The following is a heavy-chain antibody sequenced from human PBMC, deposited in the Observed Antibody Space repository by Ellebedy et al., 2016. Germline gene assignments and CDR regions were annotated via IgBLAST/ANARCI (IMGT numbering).Heavy chain of an antibody. CDR3: AKGMDYLDY. Sequence: GGSLRLSCAASGFTFSSYAMSWVRQAPGKGLEWVSAISGSGGSTFYADSVKGRFTISRDNSKNMLYLQMNSLRAEDTAVHFCAKGMDYLDYWGQGTLLTVSS. V-gene: IGHV3-23*01. D-gene: IGHD5-24*01. CDR1: GFTFSSYA. J-gene: IGHJ4*02. CDR2: ISGSGGST.